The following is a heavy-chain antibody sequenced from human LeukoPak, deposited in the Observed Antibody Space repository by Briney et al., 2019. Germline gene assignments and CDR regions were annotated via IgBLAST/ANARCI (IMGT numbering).Heavy chain of an antibody. CDR1: GGSISSYY. CDR3: ARGPYYFDY. Sequence: PSETLSLTCTVSGGSISSYYWNWIRQPPGKGLEWIGYIFSSGSTNYNPSLRSRVTISVDTSKNPFSLKLSSVTAADTAVYYCARGPYYFDYWGQGTLVTVSS. J-gene: IGHJ4*02. CDR2: IFSSGST. V-gene: IGHV4-59*01.